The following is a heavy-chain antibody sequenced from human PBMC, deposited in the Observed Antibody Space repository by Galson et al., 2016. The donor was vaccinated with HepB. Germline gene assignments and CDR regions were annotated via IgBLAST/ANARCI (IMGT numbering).Heavy chain of an antibody. V-gene: IGHV3-48*02. Sequence: SLRLSCAASGFTFSSYSMNWVRQAPGKGLEWVSYISLHSGTINYADSVNGRFTISRDNAKNSLYLQMNSLRDEDTAVYYCAKDRANIADTYGYGALDSWGQGTLVTVSS. CDR3: AKDRANIADTYGYGALDS. CDR2: ISLHSGTI. J-gene: IGHJ4*02. D-gene: IGHD5-18*01. CDR1: GFTFSSYS.